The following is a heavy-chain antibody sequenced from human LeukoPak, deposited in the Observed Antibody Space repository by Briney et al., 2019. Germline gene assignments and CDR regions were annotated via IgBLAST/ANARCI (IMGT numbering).Heavy chain of an antibody. J-gene: IGHJ6*02. D-gene: IGHD4-23*01. V-gene: IGHV1-18*01. CDR1: GYTFISYG. Sequence: ASVKVSCKPSGYTFISYGISWVRQAPGQGLEWMGRISGYNGNTNYAQKLQGRVTMTTDSSTSTAYMELRSLRSDDTAVYYCARATVTDTVGYYYGMDVWGQGTTVTVSS. CDR2: ISGYNGNT. CDR3: ARATVTDTVGYYYGMDV.